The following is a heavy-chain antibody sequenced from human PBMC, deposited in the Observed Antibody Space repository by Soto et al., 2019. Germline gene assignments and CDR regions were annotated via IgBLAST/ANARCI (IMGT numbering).Heavy chain of an antibody. V-gene: IGHV3-23*01. CDR3: AKSFCSSSSCFFLWVDP. D-gene: IGHD2-2*01. CDR2: ISGTGVPT. J-gene: IGHJ5*02. Sequence: GESLKISCAASGFDFSSYAMSWVRQAPGKGLECISLISGTGVPTLYAESVKGRFSVSRDNSKDTLFLEMNNLGVDDTAMYYCAKSFCSSSSCFFLWVDPWGPGTLVTAPQ. CDR1: GFDFSSYA.